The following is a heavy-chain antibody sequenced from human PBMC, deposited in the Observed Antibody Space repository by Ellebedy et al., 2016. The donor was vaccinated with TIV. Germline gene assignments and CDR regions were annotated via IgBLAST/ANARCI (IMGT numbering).Heavy chain of an antibody. J-gene: IGHJ4*02. CDR2: ISGSGGST. D-gene: IGHD4-17*01. V-gene: IGHV3-23*01. Sequence: GESLKISXAASGFTFSSYAMSWVRQAPGKGLEWVSAISGSGGSTYYADSVKGRFTISRDNSKNTLYLQMNSLRAEDTAVYYCAKVRRNDYGDYARGVWGQGTLVTVSS. CDR3: AKVRRNDYGDYARGV. CDR1: GFTFSSYA.